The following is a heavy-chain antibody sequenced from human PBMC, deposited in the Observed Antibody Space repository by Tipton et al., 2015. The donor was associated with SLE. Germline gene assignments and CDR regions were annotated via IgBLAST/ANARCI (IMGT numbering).Heavy chain of an antibody. Sequence: GSLRLSCVASGFSFRSYSMNWVRQAPGKGLEWVSYINHVGSTIYYADSVKGRLTISRDNAKNSLYLQMNSLRAEDTAVYYCARGIPLPYLAVTGSDYWGQGTLVTVSS. CDR1: GFSFRSYS. V-gene: IGHV3-48*04. CDR3: ARGIPLPYLAVTGSDY. J-gene: IGHJ4*02. D-gene: IGHD3-9*01. CDR2: INHVGSTI.